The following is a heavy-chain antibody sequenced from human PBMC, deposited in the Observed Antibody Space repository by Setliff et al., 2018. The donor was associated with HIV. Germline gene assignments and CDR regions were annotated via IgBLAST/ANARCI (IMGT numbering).Heavy chain of an antibody. V-gene: IGHV1-69*13. J-gene: IGHJ4*02. CDR1: GGRFRTYA. D-gene: IGHD3-22*01. CDR3: ARVRLYNSALDY. Sequence: SVKVSCKASGGRFRTYAISWVRQAPGQGLEWMGGIIPLFGTANYAQKFQGRVTITADDSTSTAYLELRSLRFEDTAVYYCARVRLYNSALDYWGQGTLVTVSS. CDR2: IIPLFGTA.